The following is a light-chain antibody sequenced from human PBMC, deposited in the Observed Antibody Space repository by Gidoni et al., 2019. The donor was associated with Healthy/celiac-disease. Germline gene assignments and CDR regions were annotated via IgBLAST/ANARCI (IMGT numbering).Light chain of an antibody. V-gene: IGLV8-61*01. CDR2: STN. J-gene: IGLJ3*02. CDR3: VLYMGSGIWV. Sequence: QTVVPQEPSFSVSPGGTVTLTCGLSSGSVSTSYYPSWYQQTPGQAPRTLIYSTNTRSSGVPDRFSVSILGNKAALTITGAQADDESDYYCVLYMGSGIWVFGGGTKLTVL. CDR1: SGSVSTSYY.